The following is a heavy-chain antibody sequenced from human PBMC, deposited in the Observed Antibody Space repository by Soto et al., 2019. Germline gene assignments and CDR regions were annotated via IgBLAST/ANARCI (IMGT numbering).Heavy chain of an antibody. J-gene: IGHJ3*02. CDR1: GFTFSSYA. V-gene: IGHV3-23*01. Sequence: GGSLRLSCAASGFTFSSYAMSWVRQAPGKGLEWVSAISGSGGSTYYADSVKGRLTISRDNSKNTLYLQMNSLRAEDTAVYYCAKVPLVRGWYGNAFDIWGQGTMVTVSS. D-gene: IGHD6-19*01. CDR3: AKVPLVRGWYGNAFDI. CDR2: ISGSGGST.